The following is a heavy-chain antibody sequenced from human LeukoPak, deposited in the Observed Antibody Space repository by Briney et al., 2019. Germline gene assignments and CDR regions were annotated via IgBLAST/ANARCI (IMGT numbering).Heavy chain of an antibody. D-gene: IGHD3-10*01. CDR3: ARGGFRGYYGSGSYPFDY. V-gene: IGHV4-34*01. Sequence: SETLSLTCAVYGGSFSGYYWSWIRQPPSKGLEWIGEINHSGSTNYNPSLKSRVTISVDTSKNQFSLKLSSVTAADTAVYYCARGGFRGYYGSGSYPFDYWGQGTLVTVSS. J-gene: IGHJ4*02. CDR1: GGSFSGYY. CDR2: INHSGST.